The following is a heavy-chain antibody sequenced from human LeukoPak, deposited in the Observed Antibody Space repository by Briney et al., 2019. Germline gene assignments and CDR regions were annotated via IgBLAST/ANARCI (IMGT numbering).Heavy chain of an antibody. D-gene: IGHD2-8*01. CDR1: GYSFISYW. J-gene: IGHJ4*02. CDR3: ARLSIRYCTNGVCPLDY. CDR2: IYPGDSDP. Sequence: GESLKISCQASGYSFISYWIGWVRQMPGKGLEWMGIIYPGDSDPRYSPSFQGQVTMSVDKSISTACLQWSSLKASDTAMYFCARLSIRYCTNGVCPLDYWGQGTLVTVSS. V-gene: IGHV5-51*01.